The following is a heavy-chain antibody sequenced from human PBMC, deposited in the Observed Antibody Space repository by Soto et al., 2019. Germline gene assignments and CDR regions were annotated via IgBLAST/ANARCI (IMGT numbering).Heavy chain of an antibody. CDR3: ARDPLIVAVSSEYGMDV. D-gene: IGHD2-21*01. J-gene: IGHJ6*02. Sequence: QVQLVQSGAEVKKPGASVKVSCKASGYTFTNYGINWVRQAPGQGLEWMGWINVYNGNTNYAQSLQGRVTMTTDTSTNTAYMELRSLRSDDTAVYYCARDPLIVAVSSEYGMDVWGQGTTVTVSS. CDR1: GYTFTNYG. CDR2: INVYNGNT. V-gene: IGHV1-18*01.